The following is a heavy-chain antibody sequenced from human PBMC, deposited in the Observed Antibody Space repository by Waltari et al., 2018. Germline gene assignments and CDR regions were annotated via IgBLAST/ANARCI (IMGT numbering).Heavy chain of an antibody. CDR2: IKHDGSEK. D-gene: IGHD6-25*01. CDR3: ARRYGSGYHFDL. CDR1: GFTFSSYW. J-gene: IGHJ4*02. V-gene: IGHV3-7*05. Sequence: EVQLVESGGGLVQPGGSLRLSCAASGFTFSSYWMTWVRQAPGKGLEWVANIKHDGSEKYYVDSVKGRFTISRDNAKNSLFLQMNSLRAEDTAVYFCARRYGSGYHFDLWGQGTLVIVSS.